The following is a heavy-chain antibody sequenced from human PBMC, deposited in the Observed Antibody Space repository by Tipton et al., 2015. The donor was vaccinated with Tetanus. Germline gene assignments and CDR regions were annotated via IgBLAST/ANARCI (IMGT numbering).Heavy chain of an antibody. D-gene: IGHD1-26*01. CDR3: AKVVGWGGYFDS. Sequence: TLSLTCTVSGDSIRRSYWSWIRQPPGKGLEWIGHVFHSGSTNYNPYLKSRVTMSIDPSERQFYLKLNSVTSADTAVYYCAKVVGWGGYFDSWGQGILVTVSS. J-gene: IGHJ4*02. CDR2: VFHSGST. CDR1: GDSIRRSY. V-gene: IGHV4-59*01.